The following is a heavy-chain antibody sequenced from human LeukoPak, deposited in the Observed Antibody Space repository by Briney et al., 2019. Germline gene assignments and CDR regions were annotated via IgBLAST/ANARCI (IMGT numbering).Heavy chain of an antibody. D-gene: IGHD1-14*01. CDR3: ARQTYGTIPFDY. V-gene: IGHV4-34*01. Sequence: SETLSLTCAIYGGSFSGYYWSWIRQPPGKGLEWIGEINHSGSTNYNPSLKSRVTISVDTSKNQFSLKLSSVTAADTAVYYCARQTYGTIPFDYWGQGTLVTVSS. CDR2: INHSGST. CDR1: GGSFSGYY. J-gene: IGHJ4*02.